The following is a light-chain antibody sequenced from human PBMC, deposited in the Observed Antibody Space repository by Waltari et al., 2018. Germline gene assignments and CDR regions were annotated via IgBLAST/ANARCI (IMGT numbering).Light chain of an antibody. Sequence: NFMLAQPHSVSESPGKTVTISCTGSSGSIANNYVQWYQVRPGSGPTTVIYEDNERPSVVPDRFAGSIDRSSNSASLIISRLKTEDEAYYYCQSFDSSNNIVFGGGTKLTVL. CDR1: SGSIANNY. J-gene: IGLJ2*01. V-gene: IGLV6-57*02. CDR3: QSFDSSNNIV. CDR2: EDN.